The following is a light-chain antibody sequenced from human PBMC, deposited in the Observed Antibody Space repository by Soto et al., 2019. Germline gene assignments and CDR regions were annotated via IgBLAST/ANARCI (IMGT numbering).Light chain of an antibody. CDR3: CSYAGSYTHV. V-gene: IGLV2-11*01. Sequence: QSVLTQPRSVSGSPGQSVTISCTGTSSDVGGYNYVSWYQQHPGKAPKLMIYDVSKRPSGVPDRFSGSKSGNTASLTISGLQAEDAADYYCCSYAGSYTHVFGTGTKLTVL. CDR2: DVS. CDR1: SSDVGGYNY. J-gene: IGLJ1*01.